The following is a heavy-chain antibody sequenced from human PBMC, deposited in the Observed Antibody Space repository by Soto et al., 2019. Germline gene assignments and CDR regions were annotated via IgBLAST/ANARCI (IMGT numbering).Heavy chain of an antibody. CDR1: GFMFDDYV. J-gene: IGHJ4*02. Sequence: PVGSLRLSCATSGFMFDDYVMTWVRQAPGKGLEFVGAIRSGGTTEYAASVRGRFTVARDDSKSIAYLEMNGLKADDSDVYYCTIWPGSGHSNFEDWGQGTLVTVSS. CDR3: TIWPGSGHSNFED. D-gene: IGHD6-19*01. CDR2: IRSGGTT. V-gene: IGHV3-49*04.